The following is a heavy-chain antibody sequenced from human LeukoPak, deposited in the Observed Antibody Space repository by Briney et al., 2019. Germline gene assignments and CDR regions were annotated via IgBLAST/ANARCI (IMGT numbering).Heavy chain of an antibody. J-gene: IGHJ3*02. CDR2: IYYSGST. Sequence: PSQTLSLTCTVSGGSISSYYWSWIRQPPGKGLEWIGYIYYSGSTNYNPSLKSRVTISVDTSKNQFSLKLSSMTAADTAVYYCARDSNILTGCRDAFDIWGQGTMVTVSS. V-gene: IGHV4-59*01. CDR1: GGSISSYY. D-gene: IGHD3-9*01. CDR3: ARDSNILTGCRDAFDI.